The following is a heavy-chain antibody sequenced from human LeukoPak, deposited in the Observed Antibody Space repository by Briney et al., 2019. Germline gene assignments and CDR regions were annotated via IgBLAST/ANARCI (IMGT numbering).Heavy chain of an antibody. CDR2: MNPSSGAT. CDR1: GYIFTSYD. D-gene: IGHD4-23*01. Sequence: ASXKVSCXASGYIFTSYDINWVRQAAGQGLDWIGWMNPSSGATDYTQKLKGRVTFTRDTSTSTAYMELSSLGSEDTAVYYCARSGFGGNVNFDLWGQGTLVTVSS. J-gene: IGHJ4*02. V-gene: IGHV1-8*02. CDR3: ARSGFGGNVNFDL.